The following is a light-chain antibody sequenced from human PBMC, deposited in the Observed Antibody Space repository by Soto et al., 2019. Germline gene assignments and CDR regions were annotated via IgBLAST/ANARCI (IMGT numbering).Light chain of an antibody. CDR2: DAS. J-gene: IGKJ5*01. Sequence: EMVLTQSPGTLSLSPGERATLSCRASQSVSSSLAWYQQNPGQANRLLIYDASNRATGIPARFSGSGSGTDFTLNISRMETEDFAVFYCQTYDSLQITFGKGTRREIK. CDR1: QSVSSS. V-gene: IGKV3-11*01. CDR3: QTYDSLQIT.